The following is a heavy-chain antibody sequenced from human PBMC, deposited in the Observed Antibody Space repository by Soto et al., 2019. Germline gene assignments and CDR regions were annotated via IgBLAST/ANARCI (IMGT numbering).Heavy chain of an antibody. V-gene: IGHV3-23*01. Sequence: EVQLLESGGGLVQPGGSLRLSCTASGFTFSTYAMSWVRQAPGKGLEWVSTISDSGSTYYADSVKGRFTISRNNSKNPLYLEMNSLIAEDKAVYYCAKDKGGRYCSRTSGLYSFVYWGQGTLVTVSS. CDR2: ISDSGST. CDR3: AKDKGGRYCSRTSGLYSFVY. CDR1: GFTFSTYA. J-gene: IGHJ4*02. D-gene: IGHD2-2*01.